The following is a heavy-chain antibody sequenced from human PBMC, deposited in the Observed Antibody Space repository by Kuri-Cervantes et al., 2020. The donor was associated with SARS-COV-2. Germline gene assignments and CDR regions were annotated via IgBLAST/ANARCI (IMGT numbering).Heavy chain of an antibody. CDR2: IYYSGST. Sequence: SETLSPTCTVSGGPISSYYWSWIRQPPGTGLEWIGYIYYSGSTNYNPSLKSRVTISVDTSKTQFSLKLSSVTAADTAVYYCARDHGSFRITAAGIDASDIWGQGTMVTVSS. CDR3: ARDHGSFRITAAGIDASDI. CDR1: GGPISSYY. D-gene: IGHD6-13*01. J-gene: IGHJ3*02. V-gene: IGHV4-59*01.